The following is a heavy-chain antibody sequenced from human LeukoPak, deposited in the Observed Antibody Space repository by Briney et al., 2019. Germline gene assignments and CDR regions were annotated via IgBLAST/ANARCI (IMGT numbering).Heavy chain of an antibody. CDR1: GFTFSSYA. D-gene: IGHD3-22*01. Sequence: GRSLRLSCAASGFTFSSYAMHWVRQAPGKGLEWVAVISYDGSNKYYADSVKGRFTISRDNSRNTLYLQMNSLRAEDTAVYYCARDAGVVVITRVYYGMDVWGQGTTVTVSS. J-gene: IGHJ6*02. V-gene: IGHV3-30*04. CDR2: ISYDGSNK. CDR3: ARDAGVVVITRVYYGMDV.